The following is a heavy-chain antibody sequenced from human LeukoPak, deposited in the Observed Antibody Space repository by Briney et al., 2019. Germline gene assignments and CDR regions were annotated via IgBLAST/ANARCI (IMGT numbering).Heavy chain of an antibody. D-gene: IGHD3-22*01. V-gene: IGHV3-30-3*01. CDR3: ARDRAYYYDSSGYWGPSFDY. CDR1: GFTFSSYA. Sequence: GGSLRLSCAASGFTFSSYAMHWVRQAPGKGLEWVAVISYDGSNKYYADSVKGRFTISRDNSKNTLYLQMNSLRAEDAAVYYCARDRAYYYDSSGYWGPSFDYWGQGTLVTVSS. J-gene: IGHJ4*02. CDR2: ISYDGSNK.